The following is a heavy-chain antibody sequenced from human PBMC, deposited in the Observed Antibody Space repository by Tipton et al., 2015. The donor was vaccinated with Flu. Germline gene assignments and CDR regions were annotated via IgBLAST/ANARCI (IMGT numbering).Heavy chain of an antibody. Sequence: TLSLTCTVSGGFIGSYYWNWIRQPPGMGLEWIGYIYNSQYTKYNPSLKSRVTISADASKKQFSLQLTSVTAADTAVYYCARDPSLGMPDYFDSWGQGTLVTATS. V-gene: IGHV4-59*12. CDR3: ARDPSLGMPDYFDS. J-gene: IGHJ4*02. D-gene: IGHD2-2*01. CDR1: GGFIGSYY. CDR2: IYNSQYT.